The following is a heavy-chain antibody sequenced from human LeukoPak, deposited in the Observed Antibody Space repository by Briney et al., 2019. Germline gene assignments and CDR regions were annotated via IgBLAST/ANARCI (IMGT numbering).Heavy chain of an antibody. CDR2: IYTSGST. CDR1: GGSISSGSYY. CDR3: ARVGTYYYDSSGYYYVWDAFDI. V-gene: IGHV4-61*02. D-gene: IGHD3-22*01. J-gene: IGHJ3*02. Sequence: SETLSLTCTVSGGSISSGSYYWSWIRQPAGKGLEWIGRIYTSGSTNYNPSLKSRVTISVDTSKNQFSLKLSSVTAADTAVYYCARVGTYYYDSSGYYYVWDAFDIWGQGTMVTVSS.